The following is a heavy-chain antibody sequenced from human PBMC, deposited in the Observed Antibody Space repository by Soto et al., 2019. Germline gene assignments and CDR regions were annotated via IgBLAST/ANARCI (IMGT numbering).Heavy chain of an antibody. J-gene: IGHJ4*02. CDR3: ARHEQRPLRYFDWSPFDY. Sequence: PSETLSLTCTVSGGSISSYYWSWIRQPPGKGQKWIGYIYYSGSANYNPSLKSRVTISVDTSKNQFSLKLSSVTAADTAVYYCARHEQRPLRYFDWSPFDYWGQGTLVTVSS. D-gene: IGHD3-9*01. V-gene: IGHV4-59*08. CDR2: IYYSGSA. CDR1: GGSISSYY.